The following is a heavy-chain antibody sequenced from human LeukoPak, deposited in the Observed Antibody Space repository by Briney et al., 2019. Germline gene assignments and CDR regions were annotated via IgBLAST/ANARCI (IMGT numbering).Heavy chain of an antibody. CDR2: ISWNSGSI. CDR3: AKDISAVGDGYSFPDY. V-gene: IGHV3-9*01. J-gene: IGHJ4*02. D-gene: IGHD5-24*01. Sequence: GGSLRLSCAASGFTFDDYAMHWVRQAPGKGLEWVSGISWNSGSIGYADSVKGRFTISRDNAKNPLYLQMNSLRAEDTALYYCAKDISAVGDGYSFPDYWGQGTLVTVSS. CDR1: GFTFDDYA.